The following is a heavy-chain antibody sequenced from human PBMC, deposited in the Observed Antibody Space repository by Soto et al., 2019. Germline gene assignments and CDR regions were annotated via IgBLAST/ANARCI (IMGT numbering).Heavy chain of an antibody. V-gene: IGHV4-59*01. D-gene: IGHD1-7*01. CDR3: ARGGDFKNYEYYFDY. CDR2: IYYSGST. Sequence: RSLTCTVSGGSISSYYWSWIRQPPGKGLEWIGYIYYSGSTNYNPSLKSRVTISVDTSKNQFSLKLSSVTAADTAVYYCARGGDFKNYEYYFDYWGQGTLVTVSS. J-gene: IGHJ4*02. CDR1: GGSISSYY.